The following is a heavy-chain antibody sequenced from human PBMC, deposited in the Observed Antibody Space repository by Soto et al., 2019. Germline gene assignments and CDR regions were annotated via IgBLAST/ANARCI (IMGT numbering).Heavy chain of an antibody. CDR3: ARVNDYVWGSYPNRGYFDY. CDR2: IIPIFGTA. V-gene: IGHV1-69*13. J-gene: IGHJ4*02. D-gene: IGHD3-16*02. CDR1: GGTFSSYA. Sequence: SVKVSCKASGGTFSSYAISWVLQAPGQGLEWMGGIIPIFGTANYAQKFQGRVTITADESTSTAYMELSSLRSEDTAVYYCARVNDYVWGSYPNRGYFDYWGQGTLVTVSS.